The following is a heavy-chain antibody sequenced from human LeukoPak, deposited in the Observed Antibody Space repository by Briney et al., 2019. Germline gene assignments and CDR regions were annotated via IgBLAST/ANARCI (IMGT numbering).Heavy chain of an antibody. V-gene: IGHV4-34*01. CDR3: ARGAGIAAAGTDWFDP. Sequence: SETLSLTCAVYGGSFSGYYWSWICQPPGKGLEWIGEINHSGSTNYNPSLKSRVTISVDTSKNQFSLKLSSVTAADTAVYYCARGAGIAAAGTDWFDPWGQGTLVTVSS. CDR2: INHSGST. D-gene: IGHD6-13*01. J-gene: IGHJ5*02. CDR1: GGSFSGYY.